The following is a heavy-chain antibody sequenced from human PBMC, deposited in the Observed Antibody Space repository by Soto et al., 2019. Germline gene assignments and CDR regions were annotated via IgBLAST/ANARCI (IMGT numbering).Heavy chain of an antibody. V-gene: IGHV1-18*04. D-gene: IGHD5-12*01. CDR1: GYTFTSYG. J-gene: IGHJ4*02. CDR2: ISAYNGNT. CDR3: GRTWGGYDPADY. Sequence: QVQLVQSGAEVKKPGASVKVSCKASGYTFTSYGISWVRQAPGQGLEWMGWISAYNGNTNYAQKLQGRVTMTTDTPRSTAYGERGTRSSDDTAVYYWGRTWGGYDPADYGGRGTLVTVSS.